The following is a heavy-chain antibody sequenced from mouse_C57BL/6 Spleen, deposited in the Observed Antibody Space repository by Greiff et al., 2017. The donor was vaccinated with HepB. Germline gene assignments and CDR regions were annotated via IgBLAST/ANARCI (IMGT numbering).Heavy chain of an antibody. D-gene: IGHD1-1*01. V-gene: IGHV3-6*01. J-gene: IGHJ2*01. CDR1: GYSITSGYY. CDR3: ARDRNYGSSGDY. Sequence: EVKLQESGPGLVKPSQSLSLTCSVTGYSITSGYYWNWIRQFPGNKLEWMGYISYDGSNNYNPSLKNRISITRDTSKNQFFLKLNSVTTEDTATYYCARDRNYGSSGDYWGQGTTLTVSS. CDR2: ISYDGSN.